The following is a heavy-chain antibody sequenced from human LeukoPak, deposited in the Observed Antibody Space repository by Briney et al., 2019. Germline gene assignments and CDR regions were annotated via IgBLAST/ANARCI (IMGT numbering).Heavy chain of an antibody. CDR2: ISWNSGSI. J-gene: IGHJ4*02. D-gene: IGHD3-22*01. CDR3: ARGEQYYYDSSGYYYTFDY. V-gene: IGHV3-9*01. Sequence: PGGSLRLSCAASGFTFDDYAMHWVRQAPGKGLEWVSGISWNSGSIGYADSVKGRFTISRDNSKNTLYLQMNSLRAEDTAVYYCARGEQYYYDSSGYYYTFDYWGQGTLVTVSS. CDR1: GFTFDDYA.